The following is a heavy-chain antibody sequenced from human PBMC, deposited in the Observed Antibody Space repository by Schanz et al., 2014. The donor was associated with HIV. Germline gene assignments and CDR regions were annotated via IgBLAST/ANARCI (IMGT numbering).Heavy chain of an antibody. CDR2: IWYDGSSK. D-gene: IGHD2-2*01. J-gene: IGHJ3*02. V-gene: IGHV3-33*01. CDR3: ARDVAGCSGTSCYSDAFDI. Sequence: QVQLVESGGGVVQPGRSLRLSCAASGFTFSSYGMHWVRQAPGKGLEWVAVIWYDGSSKYYADSVKGRFTISRDNSKNTLFLQMNSLRAEDTAVYFCARDVAGCSGTSCYSDAFDIWGQGTLVTVSS. CDR1: GFTFSSYG.